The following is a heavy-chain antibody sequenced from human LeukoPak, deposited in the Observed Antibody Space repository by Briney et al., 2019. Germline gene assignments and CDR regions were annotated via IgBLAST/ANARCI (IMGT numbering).Heavy chain of an antibody. J-gene: IGHJ6*03. V-gene: IGHV3-48*04. D-gene: IGHD3-22*01. CDR1: GFTFSSYW. CDR2: ISSSGSTI. CDR3: ARGNYDSSGYYYTGNYYYMDV. Sequence: GGSLRLSCAASGFTFSSYWMSWVRQAPGKGLEWVSYISSSGSTIYYADSVKGRFTISRDNAKNSLYLQMNSLRAEDTAVYYCARGNYDSSGYYYTGNYYYMDVWGKGTTVTVSS.